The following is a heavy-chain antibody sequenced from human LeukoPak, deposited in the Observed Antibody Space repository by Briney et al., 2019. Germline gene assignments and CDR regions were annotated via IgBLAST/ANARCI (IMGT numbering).Heavy chain of an antibody. V-gene: IGHV1-69*01. J-gene: IGHJ4*02. CDR2: IIPIFGTA. CDR3: ARDLSGWLGLGSRGSFDY. CDR1: GGTFSSYA. D-gene: IGHD6-19*01. Sequence: SVKVSCKASGGTFSSYAISWVRQAPGQGLEWMGGIIPIFGTANYAQKFQGRVTITADESTSTAYMELSSLRSEDTAVYYCARDLSGWLGLGSRGSFDYWGQGTLVSVS.